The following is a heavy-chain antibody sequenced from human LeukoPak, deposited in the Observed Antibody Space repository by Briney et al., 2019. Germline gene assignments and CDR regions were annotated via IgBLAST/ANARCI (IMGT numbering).Heavy chain of an antibody. CDR2: ISAYNGNT. Sequence: ASVKVSCKASGYTFTTFGISWVRQAPGQGLEWMGWISAYNGNTKYAQKVQGRVTMTTDTSTSIAYMELRSLRSDDTAVYYCARARWELPSYYYYYYMDVWGKGTTVTISS. D-gene: IGHD1-26*01. V-gene: IGHV1-18*01. J-gene: IGHJ6*03. CDR3: ARARWELPSYYYYYYMDV. CDR1: GYTFTTFG.